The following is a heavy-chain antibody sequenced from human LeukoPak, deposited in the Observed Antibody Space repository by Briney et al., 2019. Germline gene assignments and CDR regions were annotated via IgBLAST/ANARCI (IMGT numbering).Heavy chain of an antibody. Sequence: SGTLSLTCAVSGGSISSSNWWSWVRQPPGKGLEWIGEIYHSGSTNYNPSLKSRVTISVDKSKNQFSLKLSSVTAADTAVYYCARNYYDSSGYYLVDYWGQGTLVTVSS. V-gene: IGHV4-4*02. CDR2: IYHSGST. CDR3: ARNYYDSSGYYLVDY. J-gene: IGHJ4*02. CDR1: GGSISSSNW. D-gene: IGHD3-22*01.